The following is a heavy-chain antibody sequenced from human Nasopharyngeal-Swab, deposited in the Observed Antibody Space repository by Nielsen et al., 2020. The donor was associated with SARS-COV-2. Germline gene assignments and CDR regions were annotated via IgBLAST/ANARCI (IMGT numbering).Heavy chain of an antibody. Sequence: SETLSLTCTVSGGSISSYYWSWIRQPPGKGLEWIGYIYYSGSTNYNPSLKSRVTISVDTSKNQFSLKLSSVTAADTAVYYCARGGGLGYYDFWSGYSQTSDAFDIWGQGTRVTVSS. CDR3: ARGGGLGYYDFWSGYSQTSDAFDI. V-gene: IGHV4-59*01. CDR2: IYYSGST. D-gene: IGHD3-3*01. J-gene: IGHJ3*02. CDR1: GGSISSYY.